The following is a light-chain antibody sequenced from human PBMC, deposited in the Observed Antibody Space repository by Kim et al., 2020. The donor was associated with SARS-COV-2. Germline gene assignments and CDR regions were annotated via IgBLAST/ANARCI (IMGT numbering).Light chain of an antibody. CDR3: QRYGTSPPRFT. CDR2: GAS. J-gene: IGKJ2*01. Sequence: EIVLTQSPDTLSLSPGEPATLSCRASQSISTNYLAWYQQRPGQAPTLLIFGASTRAAGVPDRFSGSGSGTDFTLTISRLEPEDFAVYYCQRYGTSPPRFTFGQGTKLEIK. CDR1: QSISTNY. V-gene: IGKV3-20*01.